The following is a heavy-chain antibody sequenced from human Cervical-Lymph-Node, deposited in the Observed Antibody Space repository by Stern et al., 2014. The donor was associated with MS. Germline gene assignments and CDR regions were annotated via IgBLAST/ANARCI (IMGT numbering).Heavy chain of an antibody. V-gene: IGHV4-31*03. D-gene: IGHD1-14*01. J-gene: IGHJ4*02. Sequence: QVQLQESGPGVVKPSQTLSLTCTVTGGSLTSGGYFWNWVRQYPGKGLEWIGFLSYSGTTSYSASLKGRISISVDTSKTQFSLKLKYVTAADTAIYFCARDDRSRFTDWGQGTLVTVSS. CDR1: GGSLTSGGYF. CDR2: LSYSGTT. CDR3: ARDDRSRFTD.